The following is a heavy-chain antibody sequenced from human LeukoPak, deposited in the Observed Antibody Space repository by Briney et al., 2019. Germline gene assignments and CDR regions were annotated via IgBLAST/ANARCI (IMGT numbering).Heavy chain of an antibody. Sequence: KPSETLSLTCTVSGGSISNAAYHWGWIRQPPGKGLEWIGSLYYTGITYYNPSLKSRVTISADTSKNQFSLKVTSVTAADTAVYHCARLINGSPGDYWGQGTLVTVSS. CDR3: ARLINGSPGDY. V-gene: IGHV4-39*01. D-gene: IGHD1-26*01. CDR2: LYYTGIT. CDR1: GGSISNAAYH. J-gene: IGHJ4*02.